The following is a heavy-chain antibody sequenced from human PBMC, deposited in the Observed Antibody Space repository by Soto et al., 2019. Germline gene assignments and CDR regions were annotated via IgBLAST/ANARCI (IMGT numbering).Heavy chain of an antibody. CDR2: ISSSSSTI. CDR1: GFTFSSYS. Sequence: EVQLVESGGGLVQPGGSLRLSCAASGFTFSSYSMNWVRQAPGKGLEWVSYISSSSSTIYYADSVKGRFTISRDNAKNSLYLQMNSRRAEDTAVYYCAASYDFWSGYHDYWGQGTLVTVSS. J-gene: IGHJ4*02. V-gene: IGHV3-48*01. D-gene: IGHD3-3*01. CDR3: AASYDFWSGYHDY.